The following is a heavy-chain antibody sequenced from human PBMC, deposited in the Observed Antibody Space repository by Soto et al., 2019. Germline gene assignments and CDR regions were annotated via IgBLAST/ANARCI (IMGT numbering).Heavy chain of an antibody. CDR2: IYYSGST. V-gene: IGHV4-31*03. D-gene: IGHD2-15*01. CDR1: GGSISSGGYY. CDR3: ARADCSGGSCYSIARWFDP. Sequence: QVQLQESGPGLVKPSQTLSLTCTVSGGSISSGGYYWSWIRQHPGKGLEWIGTIYYSGSTYYNPSLKSRVTISVDTSKNQFSLKRSSVTAADTAVHYCARADCSGGSCYSIARWFDPWGQGTLVTVSS. J-gene: IGHJ5*02.